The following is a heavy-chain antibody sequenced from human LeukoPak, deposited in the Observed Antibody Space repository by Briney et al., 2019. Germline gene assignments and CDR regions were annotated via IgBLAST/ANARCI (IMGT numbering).Heavy chain of an antibody. CDR1: GFTFSSYG. V-gene: IGHV3-23*01. D-gene: IGHD6-13*01. Sequence: PGGSLRLSCAASGFTFSSYGMSWVRQAPGKGLEWVSAISGSGGSTYYADSVKGRFTIPRDNSKNTLYLQMNSLRAEDTAVYYCAKVMEYSSSWYPADAFDIWGQGTMVTVSS. J-gene: IGHJ3*02. CDR2: ISGSGGST. CDR3: AKVMEYSSSWYPADAFDI.